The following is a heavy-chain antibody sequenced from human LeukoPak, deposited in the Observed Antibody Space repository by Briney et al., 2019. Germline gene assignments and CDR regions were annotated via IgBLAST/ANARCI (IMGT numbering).Heavy chain of an antibody. CDR3: ARRSLGYCSSTSCYTLGYYYYYMDV. CDR2: INPSGGST. Sequence: ASVKVSCKTSGYSFTDYYMHWVRQAPGQGLEWMGIINPSGGSTSYAQKFQGRVTMTRDMSTSTVYMELSSLRSEDTAVYYCARRSLGYCSSTSCYTLGYYYYYMDVWGKGTTVTVSS. CDR1: GYSFTDYY. V-gene: IGHV1-46*01. J-gene: IGHJ6*03. D-gene: IGHD2-2*02.